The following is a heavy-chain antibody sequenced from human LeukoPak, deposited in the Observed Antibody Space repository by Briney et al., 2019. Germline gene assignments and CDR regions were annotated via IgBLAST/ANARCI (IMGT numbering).Heavy chain of an antibody. J-gene: IGHJ3*02. D-gene: IGHD4-23*01. CDR1: GFTFSSYG. CDR3: ANPQRWSDAFDI. CDR2: IRYDGSNK. Sequence: PGGSLRLSCAASGFTFSSYGMHWVRQAPGKGLEWVAFIRYDGSNKYYADSVKGRFTISRDNSKNTLYLQMNSLRAEGTAVYYCANPQRWSDAFDIWGQGTMVTVSS. V-gene: IGHV3-30*02.